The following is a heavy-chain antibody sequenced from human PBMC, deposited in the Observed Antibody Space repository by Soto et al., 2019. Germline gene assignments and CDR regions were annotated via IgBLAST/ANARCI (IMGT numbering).Heavy chain of an antibody. CDR1: GVPISTDDYY. CDR2: IYHSGST. J-gene: IGHJ5*02. Sequence: SETLSLTCTVSGVPISTDDYYWTWIRQPPGKGLEWIGYIYHSGSTYYNPSLKSRVTISVDRSKNQFSLKLSSVTAADTAVYYCARVEVYYDSSGQQRPDWFDPWGQGTLVTVSS. V-gene: IGHV4-30-2*01. CDR3: ARVEVYYDSSGQQRPDWFDP. D-gene: IGHD3-22*01.